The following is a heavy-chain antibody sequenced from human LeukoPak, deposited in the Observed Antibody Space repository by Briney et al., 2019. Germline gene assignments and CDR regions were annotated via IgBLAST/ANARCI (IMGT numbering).Heavy chain of an antibody. V-gene: IGHV3-48*03. Sequence: GGSLRLSCAASGFTFSDYEMNWVRQAPGKGLKWVSYISRSGSTIYYVDSVKGRFTISRDNTKNSLYLQMDSLTADDTAVYFCACLRGPSDYWGQGTLVTVSS. D-gene: IGHD4-17*01. CDR3: ACLRGPSDY. CDR2: ISRSGSTI. CDR1: GFTFSDYE. J-gene: IGHJ4*02.